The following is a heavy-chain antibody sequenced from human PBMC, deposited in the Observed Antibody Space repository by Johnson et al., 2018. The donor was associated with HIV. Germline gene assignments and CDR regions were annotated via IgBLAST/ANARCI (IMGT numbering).Heavy chain of an antibody. J-gene: IGHJ3*02. CDR2: TPGGDGGP. CDR3: VRGSRYTHDNDDVYLLQAFDI. V-gene: IGHV3-NL1*01. D-gene: IGHD3-16*01. Sequence: QVQLVESGGGLVQPGGSLRVSCAASGFKYAASGLAFSNYAVKWVSHTPGGDGGPSFADSVKGRLPISRDSSRNTLYLEMNSLRAEDTAVYYCVRGSRYTHDNDDVYLLQAFDIWGQGTVVTVSS. CDR1: GFKYA.